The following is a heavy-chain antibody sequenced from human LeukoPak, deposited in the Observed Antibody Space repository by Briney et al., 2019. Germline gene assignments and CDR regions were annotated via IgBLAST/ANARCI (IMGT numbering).Heavy chain of an antibody. CDR3: AKDGVDDHYGDFDY. CDR1: GFPFSSFA. V-gene: IGHV3-23*01. Sequence: HSGGSLRLSCAACGFPFSSFAMIWLREARGEGLEGVSTLSGRGGSTYYADSMKGRFTISRDNSQNTLYLQMNSLKIDDTAEYFCAKDGVDDHYGDFDYWAQGTLVTVSS. J-gene: IGHJ4*02. CDR2: LSGRGGST. D-gene: IGHD4-17*01.